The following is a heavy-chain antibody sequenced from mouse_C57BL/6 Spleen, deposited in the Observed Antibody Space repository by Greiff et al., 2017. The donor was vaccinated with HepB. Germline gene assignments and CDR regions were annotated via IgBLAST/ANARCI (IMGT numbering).Heavy chain of an antibody. Sequence: QVHVKQPGAELVKPGASVKMSCKASGYTFTSYWITWVKQRPGQGLEWIGDIYPGSGSTNYNEKFKSKATLTVDTSSSTAYMQLSSLTSEDSAVYYCARSPIGDGGVWGTGTTVTVSS. D-gene: IGHD2-13*01. CDR3: ARSPIGDGGV. CDR1: GYTFTSYW. CDR2: IYPGSGST. V-gene: IGHV1-55*01. J-gene: IGHJ1*03.